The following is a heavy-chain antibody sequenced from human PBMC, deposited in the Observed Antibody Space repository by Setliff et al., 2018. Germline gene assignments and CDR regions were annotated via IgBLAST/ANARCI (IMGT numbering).Heavy chain of an antibody. D-gene: IGHD2-15*01. Sequence: PGGSLRLSCVTSGFAFTSYDMTWVRQAPGKGLEWVASINNGGVSADYTDSVKGRFTISRDNSRNTLYLQMNSLRVDDTAAYYCAKESGAHYFYYYYMDVWGKGTTVTVSS. CDR1: GFAFTSYD. CDR2: INNGGVSA. CDR3: AKESGAHYFYYYYMDV. J-gene: IGHJ6*03. V-gene: IGHV3-23*01.